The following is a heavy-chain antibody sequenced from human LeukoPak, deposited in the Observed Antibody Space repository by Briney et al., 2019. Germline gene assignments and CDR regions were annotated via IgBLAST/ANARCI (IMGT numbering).Heavy chain of an antibody. V-gene: IGHV4-59*01. CDR2: IYYSGST. D-gene: IGHD3-22*01. CDR1: GGSICSYY. Sequence: SETLSLTXTVSGGSICSYYWSWIRQSPGKGLEWLGYIYYSGSTNYNPSLKSRVTISVDTSKNQFSLKLSSVTAADTAVYYCARETYYYDSSGFSRGHAFDIWGQGTMVTVSS. CDR3: ARETYYYDSSGFSRGHAFDI. J-gene: IGHJ3*02.